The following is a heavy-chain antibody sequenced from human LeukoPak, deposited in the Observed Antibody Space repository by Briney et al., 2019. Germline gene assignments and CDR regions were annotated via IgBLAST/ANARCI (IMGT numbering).Heavy chain of an antibody. Sequence: PGGSLRLSCAASGFTFSSYGMSWVRQAPGKGLEWVANIKQDGSGKYYVDSVKGRFTISRDNAKNSLYLQMNSLRAEDTAVYYCAREKWESSWYGDGYYYYYYGMDVWGQGTTVTVSS. CDR1: GFTFSSYG. D-gene: IGHD6-13*01. CDR2: IKQDGSGK. V-gene: IGHV3-7*03. CDR3: AREKWESSWYGDGYYYYYYGMDV. J-gene: IGHJ6*02.